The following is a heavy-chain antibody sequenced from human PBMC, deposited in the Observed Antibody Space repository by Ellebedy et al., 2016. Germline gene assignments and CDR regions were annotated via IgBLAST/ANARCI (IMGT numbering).Heavy chain of an antibody. D-gene: IGHD1-14*01. CDR2: VFHTGTT. CDR3: ARARIDY. Sequence: SETLSLTCNVSGGSVDSDFWNWIRRPPGKGLQWIGYVFHTGTTYYNPSLKSRVTMSVDTSKNQFSLKLSSVTAADTAVYYCARARIDYWGQGTLVTVSS. J-gene: IGHJ4*02. V-gene: IGHV4-59*02. CDR1: GGSVDSDF.